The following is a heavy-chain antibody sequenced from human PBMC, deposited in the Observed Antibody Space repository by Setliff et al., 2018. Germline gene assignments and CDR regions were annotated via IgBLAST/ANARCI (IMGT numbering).Heavy chain of an antibody. V-gene: IGHV5-51*01. Sequence: PGESLKISCKGSGYSFANSWIAWVRQMPGKGLEWMGILKPGDSGIRYSPSFQGQVTLSADTSIATAYLHWTSLKASDTAMYYCVRHPYYDSSGYYSYFDYWGQGALVTVSS. CDR3: VRHPYYDSSGYYSYFDY. D-gene: IGHD3-22*01. CDR1: GYSFANSW. J-gene: IGHJ4*02. CDR2: LKPGDSGI.